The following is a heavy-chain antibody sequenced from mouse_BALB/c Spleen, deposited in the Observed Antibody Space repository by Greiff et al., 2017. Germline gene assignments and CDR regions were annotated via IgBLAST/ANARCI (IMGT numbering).Heavy chain of an antibody. CDR3: ARDTGTYYYGSSYDAMDY. CDR2: ISDGGSYT. J-gene: IGHJ4*01. Sequence: EVQRVESGGGLVKPGGSLKLSCAASGFTFSDYYMYWVRQTPEKRLEWVATISDGGSYTYYPDSVKGRFTISRDNAKNNLYLQMSSLKSEDTAMYYCARDTGTYYYGSSYDAMDYWGQGTSVTVSS. D-gene: IGHD1-1*01. CDR1: GFTFSDYY. V-gene: IGHV5-4*02.